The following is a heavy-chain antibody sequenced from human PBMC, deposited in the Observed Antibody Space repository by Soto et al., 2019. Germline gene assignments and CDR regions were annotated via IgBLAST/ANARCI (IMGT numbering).Heavy chain of an antibody. CDR1: GGTFSSYT. D-gene: IGHD4-17*01. CDR2: IIPSLGIG. V-gene: IGHV1-69*02. J-gene: IGHJ4*02. CDR3: ASSKDGDYVGY. Sequence: QVQLVQSGAEVKKPGSSVKVSCKASGGTFSSYTISWVRQAPGQGLEWMGRIIPSLGIGNYAQKFQGRVTIAADKSTSTAYMELSSLRSEDTAVYYCASSKDGDYVGYWGQGTLVTVSS.